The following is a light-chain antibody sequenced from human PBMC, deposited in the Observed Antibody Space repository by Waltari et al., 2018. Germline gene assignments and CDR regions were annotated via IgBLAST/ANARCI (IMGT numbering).Light chain of an antibody. J-gene: IGLJ2*01. V-gene: IGLV1-51*01. CDR3: GTWDSSLSAGV. CDR2: DNN. Sequence: QSVLTQPPSVSAAPGQKVTISCSGSSSNIGNNYVSWYQQLPGTAPKLLIYDNNNRPSGSPDRCSGSKSGTSATLGSTGLQTGDEADYYCGTWDSSLSAGVFGGGTKLTVL. CDR1: SSNIGNNY.